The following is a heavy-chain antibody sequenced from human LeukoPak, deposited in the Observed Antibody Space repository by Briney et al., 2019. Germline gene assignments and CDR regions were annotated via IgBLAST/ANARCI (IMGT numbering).Heavy chain of an antibody. CDR2: IYYSGST. CDR3: ARGGEYDILTGYRPIANYYYGMDV. J-gene: IGHJ6*02. D-gene: IGHD3-9*01. V-gene: IGHV4-31*11. CDR1: GGSFSGYY. Sequence: SETLSLTCAVYGGSFSGYYWSWIRQHPGKGLEWIGYIYYSGSTYYNPSLKSQVTISVDTSKNQFSLKLNSVTAADTAVYYCARGGEYDILTGYRPIANYYYGMDVWGQGTTVTVSS.